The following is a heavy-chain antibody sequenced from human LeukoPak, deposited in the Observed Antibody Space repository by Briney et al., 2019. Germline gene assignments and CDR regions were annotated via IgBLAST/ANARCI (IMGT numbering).Heavy chain of an antibody. V-gene: IGHV3-23*01. CDR2: ISGSGSST. CDR3: AKDGSCTLPYNWLDP. CDR1: GFTFSSYA. D-gene: IGHD3-10*01. Sequence: GWSLRLSCAASGFTFSSYAMSWVRQAPGKGLEWVSGISGSGSSTYYTDSVKGRFTISRDNSKNTLYLQMNSLRAEDTAVYYCAKDGSCTLPYNWLDPWGHGTLVTVSS. J-gene: IGHJ5*02.